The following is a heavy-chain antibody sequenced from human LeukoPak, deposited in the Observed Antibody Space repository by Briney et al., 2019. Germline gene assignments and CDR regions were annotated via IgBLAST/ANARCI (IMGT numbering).Heavy chain of an antibody. Sequence: SETLSLTCTVSGGSVSSGSYYWSWIRQPPGKGLEWIGYIYYSGSTNYNLSLKSRVTISVDTSKNQFSLKLSSVTAADTAVYFCARVGRGTILDYWGQGTLVTVSS. V-gene: IGHV4-61*01. CDR3: ARVGRGTILDY. J-gene: IGHJ4*02. CDR1: GGSVSSGSYY. CDR2: IYYSGST. D-gene: IGHD1-1*01.